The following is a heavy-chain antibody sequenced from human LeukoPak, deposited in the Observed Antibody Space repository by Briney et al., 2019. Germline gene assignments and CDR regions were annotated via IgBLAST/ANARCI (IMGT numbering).Heavy chain of an antibody. CDR1: GGSISSSSYY. D-gene: IGHD6-19*01. J-gene: IGHJ4*02. V-gene: IGHV4-61*01. CDR2: IYYSRST. CDR3: ARDRQWLVHDY. Sequence: SETLSLTCTVSGGSISSSSYYWGWIRQPPGKGLEWIGYIYYSRSTNYNPSLKSRVTISVDTSKNQFSLKLSSVTAADTAVYYCARDRQWLVHDYWGQGTLVTVSS.